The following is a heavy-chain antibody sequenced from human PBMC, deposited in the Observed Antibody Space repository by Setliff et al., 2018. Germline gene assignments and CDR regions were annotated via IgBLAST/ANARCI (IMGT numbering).Heavy chain of an antibody. CDR1: DVSISGYY. D-gene: IGHD3-22*01. J-gene: IGHJ2*01. V-gene: IGHV4-59*01. CDR2: IHSSGSA. Sequence: SETLSLICTVSDVSISGYYWSWIRQPPGKGLEWIGYIHSSGSATYNPSLKSRVTISVDTSKNQFSLKLSSVTAADTAVYYCARGGGGSGSNWYFDLWGRGTLVTVSS. CDR3: ARGGGGSGSNWYFDL.